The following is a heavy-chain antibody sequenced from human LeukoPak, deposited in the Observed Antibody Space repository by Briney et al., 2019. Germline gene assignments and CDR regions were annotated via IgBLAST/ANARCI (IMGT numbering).Heavy chain of an antibody. V-gene: IGHV3-30*02. Sequence: GGSLRLSCAASGFTFSSYGMHWVRQAPGKGLEWVAFIRYDGSNKYYADSVKGRFTISRDNSKNTLYLQMNSLRAEDTAVYYCTTDFPWELPGDYWGQGTLVTVSS. CDR2: IRYDGSNK. J-gene: IGHJ4*02. CDR1: GFTFSSYG. CDR3: TTDFPWELPGDY. D-gene: IGHD1-26*01.